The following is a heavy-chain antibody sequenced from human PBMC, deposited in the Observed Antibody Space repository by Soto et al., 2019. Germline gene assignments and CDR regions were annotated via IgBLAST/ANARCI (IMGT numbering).Heavy chain of an antibody. J-gene: IGHJ6*02. Sequence: SETLSLTCTVSGGSISSSSYYWGWIRQPPGKGLEWIGNIYYSGSTYYNPSLKSRVTISVDTSKNQFSLKLSSVTAADTAVYYCARDRYYDFWTRPRPTSGMDVWGQGTTVTVSS. D-gene: IGHD3-3*01. CDR3: ARDRYYDFWTRPRPTSGMDV. CDR2: IYYSGST. V-gene: IGHV4-39*07. CDR1: GGSISSSSYY.